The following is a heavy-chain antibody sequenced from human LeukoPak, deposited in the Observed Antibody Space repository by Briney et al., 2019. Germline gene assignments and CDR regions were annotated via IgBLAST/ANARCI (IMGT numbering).Heavy chain of an antibody. CDR2: INPNSGGT. CDR3: ARASLSQWLGSFFDY. CDR1: GYTFTGYY. D-gene: IGHD6-19*01. J-gene: IGHJ4*02. Sequence: GASVKVSCKASGYTFTGYYMHWVRQAPGQGLEWMGWINPNSGGTNYAQKFQGRVTMTRDTSISTAYMELSRLRSDDTAVYYCARASLSQWLGSFFDYWGQGTLVTVSS. V-gene: IGHV1-2*02.